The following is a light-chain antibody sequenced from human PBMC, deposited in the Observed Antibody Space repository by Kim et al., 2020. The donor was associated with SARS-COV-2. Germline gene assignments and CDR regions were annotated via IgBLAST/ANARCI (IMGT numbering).Light chain of an antibody. J-gene: IGKJ1*01. CDR2: PAS. CDR1: QGINNY. Sequence: DIQMTQSPSSLSASVGDRVTITCRASQGINNYLAWYQQKPGKVTKLLIYPASTLQSGVPSRFGGSGSGTDFTLTINSLQPEDVATYYCQQTSRAPRTFGQGTKVDIK. V-gene: IGKV1-27*01. CDR3: QQTSRAPRT.